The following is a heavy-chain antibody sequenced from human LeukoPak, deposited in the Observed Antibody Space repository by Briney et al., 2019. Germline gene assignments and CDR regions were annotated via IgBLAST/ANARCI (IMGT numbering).Heavy chain of an antibody. CDR3: ARDGSGSYYDRGWFDP. CDR2: MNPNSGNT. D-gene: IGHD3-10*01. V-gene: IGHV1-8*01. CDR1: AYTFTSYN. Sequence: ASVKVSCKASAYTFTSYNINWVRQATVQGLEWMGWMNPNSGNTGYAQKFQGRVTMTRNTSISTAYMELSSLTSEDTAVYYCARDGSGSYYDRGWFDPWGQGTLVTVSS. J-gene: IGHJ5*02.